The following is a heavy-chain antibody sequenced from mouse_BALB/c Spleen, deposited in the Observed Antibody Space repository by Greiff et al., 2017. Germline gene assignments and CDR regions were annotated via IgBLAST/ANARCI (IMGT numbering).Heavy chain of an antibody. CDR3: ADGYYAMDY. Sequence: EVQLQQSGAELVKPGASVKLSCTASGFNMKDTYMHWVKQRPEQGLEWIGRIDPANGNTKYDLKFQGKATITADTSSNTAYLQLSSLTSEDTAVYYCADGYYAMDYWGQGTSVTVSS. J-gene: IGHJ4*01. CDR1: GFNMKDTY. CDR2: IDPANGNT. D-gene: IGHD2-3*01. V-gene: IGHV14-3*02.